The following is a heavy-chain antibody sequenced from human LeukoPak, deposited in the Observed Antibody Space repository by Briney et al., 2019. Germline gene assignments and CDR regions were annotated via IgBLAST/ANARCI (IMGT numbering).Heavy chain of an antibody. V-gene: IGHV4-4*09. CDR1: GGSISSYY. D-gene: IGHD3-22*01. Sequence: SETLSLTCTVSGGSISSYYWSWIRQPPGKGLEWIGYIYTSGSTNYNPSLKSRVTISVDTSKKQFSLRLSSVTAADTAVYYCARLPLYYYDRNWFDPWGQGTLVTVSS. CDR3: ARLPLYYYDRNWFDP. J-gene: IGHJ5*02. CDR2: IYTSGST.